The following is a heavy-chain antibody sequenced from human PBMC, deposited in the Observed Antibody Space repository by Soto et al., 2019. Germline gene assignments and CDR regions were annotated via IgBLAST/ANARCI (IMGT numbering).Heavy chain of an antibody. Sequence: EVQLLGSGGGLVQPGGSLRLSCVASGFTFSTYWMNWVRQATGMGLEWVANINPDGSVGTYVDSVKGRFTTSRDNAKNSLYGQMNSLRADETAVYFCAGWGGHDYNYWGQGILVTVSS. D-gene: IGHD3-16*01. CDR2: INPDGSVG. CDR1: GFTFSTYW. V-gene: IGHV3-7*03. CDR3: AGWGGHDYNY. J-gene: IGHJ4*02.